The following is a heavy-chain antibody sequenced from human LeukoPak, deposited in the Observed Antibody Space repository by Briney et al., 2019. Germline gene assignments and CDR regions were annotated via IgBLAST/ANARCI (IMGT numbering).Heavy chain of an antibody. D-gene: IGHD6-13*01. J-gene: IGHJ1*01. Sequence: PGGSLRLSCAAAGLTFSDYEMYWVRQAPGKGLEWVSYISSSGETIYYADSVKGRFTISRDSANKSLYLRMSSLRVEDTAIYYCIPPAAGLRRTISTEYFQHWGQGALVTVSS. CDR1: GLTFSDYE. V-gene: IGHV3-48*03. CDR3: IPPAAGLRRTISTEYFQH. CDR2: ISSSGETI.